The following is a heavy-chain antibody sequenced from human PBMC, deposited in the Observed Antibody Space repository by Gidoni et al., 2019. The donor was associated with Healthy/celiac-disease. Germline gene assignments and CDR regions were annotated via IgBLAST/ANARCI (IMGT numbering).Heavy chain of an antibody. J-gene: IGHJ3*02. V-gene: IGHV3-48*03. Sequence: EVQLVESGGGLVQPGGSLRLSCAASGFTFSRYEMNWVRQAPGKGLEWVSYISSSGSTIYYADSVKGRFTISRDNAKNSLYLQMNSLRAEDTAVYYCARDRGYYYDSYAFDIWGQGTMVTVSS. CDR3: ARDRGYYYDSYAFDI. D-gene: IGHD3-22*01. CDR1: GFTFSRYE. CDR2: ISSSGSTI.